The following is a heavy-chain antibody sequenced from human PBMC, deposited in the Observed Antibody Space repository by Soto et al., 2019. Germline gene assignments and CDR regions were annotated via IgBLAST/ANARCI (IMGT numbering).Heavy chain of an antibody. CDR1: GGSISSYY. Sequence: PSETLSLTCTVSGGSISSYYWSWLRQPPGKGLEWIGYIYYSGSTNHNPSLKSRVTISVDTSKNQFSLKLSSVNAADTAVYYCARGEDQADYWGQGTLVTVSS. J-gene: IGHJ4*02. V-gene: IGHV4-59*01. CDR3: ARGEDQADY. CDR2: IYYSGST. D-gene: IGHD1-26*01.